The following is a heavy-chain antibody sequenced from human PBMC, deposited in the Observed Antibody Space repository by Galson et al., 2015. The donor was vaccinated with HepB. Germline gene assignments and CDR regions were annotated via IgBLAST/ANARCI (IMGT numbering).Heavy chain of an antibody. D-gene: IGHD3-10*01. V-gene: IGHV1-3*01. CDR1: GCTFTSYA. CDR2: INAGNGNT. CDR3: ARDSTITMVRGGNDI. J-gene: IGHJ3*02. Sequence: SVKVSCKASGCTFTSYAMHWVRQAPGQRLEWMGWINAGNGNTKYSQKFQGRVTITRDTSASTAYMELSSLRSEDTAVYYCARDSTITMVRGGNDIWGQGTMVTVSS.